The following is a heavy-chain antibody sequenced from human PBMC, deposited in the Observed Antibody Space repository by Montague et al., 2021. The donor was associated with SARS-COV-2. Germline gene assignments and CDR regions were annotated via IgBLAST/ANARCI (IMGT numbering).Heavy chain of an antibody. V-gene: IGHV3-53*04. J-gene: IGHJ4*02. CDR3: ARDRSGYLDY. Sequence: SLRLSCAASGFTVSSNYMSWVRQAPGKGLEWVSVIYNDGSTYYADSVKGRFTISRHNSKNTLYLQMNSLRAEGTAMYYCARDRSGYLDYWGQGTLVTVSS. CDR1: GFTVSSNY. D-gene: IGHD1-26*01. CDR2: IYNDGST.